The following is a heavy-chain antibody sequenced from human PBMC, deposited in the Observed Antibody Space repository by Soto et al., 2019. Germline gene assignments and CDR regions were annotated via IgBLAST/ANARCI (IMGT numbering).Heavy chain of an antibody. V-gene: IGHV1-2*04. D-gene: IGHD2-15*01. J-gene: IGHJ4*02. CDR2: INPNSGGT. Sequence: QVQLVQSGAEVKKPGASVKVSCKASGYTFTGYYMHWVRQAPGQGLEWMGWINPNSGGTNYAQKFQGWVTMTRDTSISTAYMELSRLRSDDTAVYYCARDPGGTLSYYYFDYWGQGTLVTVSS. CDR3: ARDPGGTLSYYYFDY. CDR1: GYTFTGYY.